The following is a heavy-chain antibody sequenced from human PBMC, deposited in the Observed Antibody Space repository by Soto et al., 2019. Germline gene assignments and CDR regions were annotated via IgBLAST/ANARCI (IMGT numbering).Heavy chain of an antibody. D-gene: IGHD3-16*01. CDR3: ARVWGGSNGFDR. CDR1: GGSISSGGYY. V-gene: IGHV4-30-2*01. CDR2: IYHSGST. Sequence: PSETLSLTCAVSGGSISSGGYYWSWIRQPPGKGLEWIGYIYHSGSTYYNPSLKSRVTISVDRSKNQFSLKLSSVTAADTAVYYCARVWGGSNGFDRWGQRTLVTVSS. J-gene: IGHJ5*02.